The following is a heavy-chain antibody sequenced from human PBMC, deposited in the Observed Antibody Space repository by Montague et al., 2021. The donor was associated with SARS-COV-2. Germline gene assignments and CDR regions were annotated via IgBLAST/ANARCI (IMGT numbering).Heavy chain of an antibody. J-gene: IGHJ6*02. CDR1: GGSISSREW. V-gene: IGHV4-4*02. CDR2: IHQSESGRT. D-gene: IGHD3-3*01. Sequence: SETLSLTCAVSGGSISSREWWSWVLQPPGKGLEWIGEIHQSESGRTNXXXSLKSRVTISIDQSKNYFSLNLTSMTAADTAVYYCGGTWVYFSPVDVWGQGTTVIVSS. CDR3: GGTWVYFSPVDV.